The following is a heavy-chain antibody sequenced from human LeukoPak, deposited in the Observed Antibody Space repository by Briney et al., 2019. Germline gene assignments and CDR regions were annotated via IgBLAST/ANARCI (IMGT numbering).Heavy chain of an antibody. V-gene: IGHV4-31*03. CDR2: IYYSGST. D-gene: IGHD3-22*01. Sequence: SETLSLTCTVSGGSISSGGYYWSWIRQHPGKGLEWVGYIYYSGSTYYNPSLKSRVTIPVDTTRNQFSLKLSSVTAADTAVYYCARGGESSGYYVDYWGQGTLVTVSS. CDR3: ARGGESSGYYVDY. CDR1: GGSISSGGYY. J-gene: IGHJ4*02.